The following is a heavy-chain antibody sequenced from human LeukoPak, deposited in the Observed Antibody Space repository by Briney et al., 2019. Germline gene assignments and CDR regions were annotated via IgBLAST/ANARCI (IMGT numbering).Heavy chain of an antibody. D-gene: IGHD3-3*01. CDR3: ARDGFHDFWSGYYLNWFDP. V-gene: IGHV4-61*02. CDR2: IYTSGST. Sequence: SETLSLTCTVSGGSISSSSYYWSWIRQPAGKGLEWIGRIYTSGSTNYNPSLKSRATMSVDTSKNQFSLKLSSVTAADTAVYYCARDGFHDFWSGYYLNWFDPWGQGTLVTVSS. J-gene: IGHJ5*02. CDR1: GGSISSSSYY.